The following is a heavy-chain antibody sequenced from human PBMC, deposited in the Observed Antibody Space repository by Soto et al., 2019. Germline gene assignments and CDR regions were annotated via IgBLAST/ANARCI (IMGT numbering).Heavy chain of an antibody. CDR2: INPSGGST. J-gene: IGHJ5*02. V-gene: IGHV1-46*01. D-gene: IGHD3-3*01. CDR3: ARGPYYDFWSGYWSWFDP. Sequence: QVQLVQSGAEVKKPGASVKVSCKASGYTFTSYYMHWVRQAPGQGLEWMGIINPSGGSTSYAQKLQGRVTMTRDTSTSTVYMELSSLRSEDTAVYYCARGPYYDFWSGYWSWFDPWGQGTLVTVSS. CDR1: GYTFTSYY.